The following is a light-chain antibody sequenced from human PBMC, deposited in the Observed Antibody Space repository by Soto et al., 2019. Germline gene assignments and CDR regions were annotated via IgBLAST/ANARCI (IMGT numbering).Light chain of an antibody. CDR3: MQATQCPRT. J-gene: IGKJ1*01. CDR1: QSLVHRDGNTY. V-gene: IGKV2-24*01. Sequence: EIVMTQTPLSSPVTLGQPASISFRSSQSLVHRDGNTYLHWLQQRPGQPPRVLIYEVSKRFSGVPDRFSGRGAETDYTLKISRVEAEDVGIYYCMQATQCPRTFGQGTQVEI. CDR2: EVS.